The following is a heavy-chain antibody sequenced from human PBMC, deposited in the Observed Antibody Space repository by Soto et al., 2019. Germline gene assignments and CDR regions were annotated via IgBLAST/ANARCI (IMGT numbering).Heavy chain of an antibody. J-gene: IGHJ5*02. V-gene: IGHV4-4*07. CDR3: AKDVSSRRGFDP. CDR2: MQHTGNT. D-gene: IGHD3-16*01. Sequence: QVQLQESGPGLVTPSETLSLTCAVSGASIRSYHWSWIRQPAGKGLEWIGRMQHTGNTNYNPPLKSRVTMSVDTPKNQISLKMTSVTAADTAFYFCAKDVSSRRGFDPWGQGILVSVSS. CDR1: GASIRSYH.